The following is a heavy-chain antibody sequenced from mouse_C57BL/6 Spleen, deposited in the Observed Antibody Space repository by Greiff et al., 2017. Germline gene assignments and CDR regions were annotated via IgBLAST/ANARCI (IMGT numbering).Heavy chain of an antibody. Sequence: EVHLVESGGGLVKPGGSLKLSCAASGFTFSSYAMSWVRQTPEKRLEWVATISDGGSYTYYPDNVKGRFTISRDNAMNNLYLQMSHLKSEDTAMYYCARSRDYYAMDYWGQGTSVTVSS. J-gene: IGHJ4*01. V-gene: IGHV5-4*01. CDR3: ARSRDYYAMDY. D-gene: IGHD3-3*01. CDR1: GFTFSSYA. CDR2: ISDGGSYT.